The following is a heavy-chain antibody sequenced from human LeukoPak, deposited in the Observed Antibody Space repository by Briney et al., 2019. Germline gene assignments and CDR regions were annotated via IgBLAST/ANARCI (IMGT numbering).Heavy chain of an antibody. CDR1: GGSISSYY. D-gene: IGHD3-10*01. CDR2: IYYSGST. J-gene: IGHJ4*02. CDR3: ARAVGGDGSGSL. V-gene: IGHV4-59*01. Sequence: SETLSLTCTASGGSISSYYWSWIRQPPGKGLEWIGYIYYSGSTNYNPSLKSRVTISVDTSKNQFSLKLSSVTAADTAVYYCARAVGGDGSGSLWGQGTLVTVSS.